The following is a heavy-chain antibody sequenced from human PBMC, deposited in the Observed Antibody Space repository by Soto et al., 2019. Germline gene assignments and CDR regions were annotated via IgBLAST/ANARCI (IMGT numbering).Heavy chain of an antibody. D-gene: IGHD2-2*01. Sequence: GGSLRLSCAASGFTFSNAWMSWVRQAPGKGLEWVGRIKSKTDGGTTDYAAPVKGRFTISRDDSKNTLYLQMNSLKTEDTAVYYCTTGPQLLFLESYDYFDYWGQGTLVTVSS. CDR2: IKSKTDGGTT. CDR1: GFTFSNAW. CDR3: TTGPQLLFLESYDYFDY. J-gene: IGHJ4*02. V-gene: IGHV3-15*01.